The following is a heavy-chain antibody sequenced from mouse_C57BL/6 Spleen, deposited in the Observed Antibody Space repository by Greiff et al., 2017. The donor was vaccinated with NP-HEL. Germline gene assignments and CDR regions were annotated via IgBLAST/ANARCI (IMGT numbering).Heavy chain of an antibody. Sequence: VQLQQSGPELVKPGASVKISCKASGYAFSSSWMNWVKQRPGKGLEWIGRIYPGDGDTNYNGKFKGKATLTADKSSSTAYMQLSSLTSEDSAVYFCARDLYGNYGYGGQGTTLTVSS. CDR3: ARDLYGNYGY. CDR2: IYPGDGDT. CDR1: GYAFSSSW. D-gene: IGHD2-1*01. V-gene: IGHV1-82*01. J-gene: IGHJ2*01.